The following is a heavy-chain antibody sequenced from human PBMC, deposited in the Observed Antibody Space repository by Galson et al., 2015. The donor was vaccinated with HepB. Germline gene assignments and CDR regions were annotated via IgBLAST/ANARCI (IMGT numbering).Heavy chain of an antibody. CDR2: IYYSGST. D-gene: IGHD1-7*01. V-gene: IGHV4-30-4*01. CDR1: GGSISSGDYY. Sequence: TLSLTCTVSGGSISSGDYYWSWIRQPPGKGLEWIGYIYYSGSTYYNPSLKSRVTISVDTSKNQFSLKLSSVTAADTAVYYCARGNWNYADDYWGQGTLVTVSS. J-gene: IGHJ4*02. CDR3: ARGNWNYADDY.